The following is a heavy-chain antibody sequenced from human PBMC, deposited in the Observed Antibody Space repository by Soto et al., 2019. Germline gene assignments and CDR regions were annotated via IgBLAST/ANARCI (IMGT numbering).Heavy chain of an antibody. Sequence: PSETLSLTCTVSGDSITSDKYYWGWIRQPPGKGLETIANIYYDGNTYYNPSLESRVTISVDTSKNQFSLRLTSVTAADTAVYYCAKLSIEPRLFMYPFDSSGLGTLVTVSS. CDR3: AKLSIEPRLFMYPFDS. J-gene: IGHJ4*02. V-gene: IGHV4-39*01. D-gene: IGHD6-6*01. CDR2: IYYDGNT. CDR1: GDSITSDKYY.